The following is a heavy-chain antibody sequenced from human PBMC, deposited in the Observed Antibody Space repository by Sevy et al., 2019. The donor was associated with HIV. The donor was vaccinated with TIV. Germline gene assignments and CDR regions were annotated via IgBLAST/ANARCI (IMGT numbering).Heavy chain of an antibody. CDR2: LSGSGGTT. Sequence: GGSLRLSCAASGFTFFSHVMSWVRQAPGKGLEWVSGLSGSGGTTYYADSVKGRFGISRDNSKNKLYLQMSGLRIEDTAVYYCATGTTDSSISWVFDVWGQGTMVTVSS. J-gene: IGHJ3*01. D-gene: IGHD6-13*01. CDR1: GFTFFSHV. V-gene: IGHV3-23*01. CDR3: ATGTTDSSISWVFDV.